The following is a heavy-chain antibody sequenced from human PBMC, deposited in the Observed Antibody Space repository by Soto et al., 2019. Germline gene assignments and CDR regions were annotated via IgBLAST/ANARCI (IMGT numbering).Heavy chain of an antibody. V-gene: IGHV4-34*01. Sequence: SETLSLTCAVFGGSFSDYYWSWIRQPPGKGLEWIGEINHSGSTNYNPSLKSRVTTSVDTSKNQFSLKLSSVTAADTAVYYWGRRVEGVNDVFDIWGKGTTVNV. J-gene: IGHJ3*02. CDR2: INHSGST. D-gene: IGHD3-16*01. CDR1: GGSFSDYY. CDR3: GRRVEGVNDVFDI.